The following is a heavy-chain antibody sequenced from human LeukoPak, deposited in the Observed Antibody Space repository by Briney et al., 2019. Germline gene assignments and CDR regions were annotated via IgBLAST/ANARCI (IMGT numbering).Heavy chain of an antibody. CDR2: ISAYNGNT. CDR3: ARDSGYDPRNYYYYGMDV. Sequence: EASVKVSCKASGYTFTSYGISWVRQAPGQGLEWMGWISAYNGNTNYAQKLQGRVTMTTDTSTSTAYMELRSLRSDDTAVYYCARDSGYDPRNYYYYGMDVWGQGTTVTVSS. CDR1: GYTFTSYG. V-gene: IGHV1-18*01. D-gene: IGHD5-12*01. J-gene: IGHJ6*02.